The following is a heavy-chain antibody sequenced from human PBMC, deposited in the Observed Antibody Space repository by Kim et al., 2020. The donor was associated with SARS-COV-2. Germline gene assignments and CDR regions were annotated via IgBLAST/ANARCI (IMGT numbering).Heavy chain of an antibody. CDR2: INPNSGGT. D-gene: IGHD6-6*01. CDR1: GYTFTNYY. J-gene: IGHJ4*01. Sequence: ASVKVSCKASGYTFTNYYMHWVRQAPGQGLEWMGRINPNSGGTNYAQKFQGRVTMTRDTSISTANMELSSLRYDDTAVYFCARGKLAPFDCWGHGNLVTVSS. V-gene: IGHV1-2*06. CDR3: ARGKLAPFDC.